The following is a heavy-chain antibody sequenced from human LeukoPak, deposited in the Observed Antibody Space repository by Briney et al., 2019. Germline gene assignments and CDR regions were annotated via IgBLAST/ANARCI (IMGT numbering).Heavy chain of an antibody. CDR2: IIPIFGKA. V-gene: IGHV1-69*13. Sequence: SVKVSCKASGGTFSSYAISWVRQAPGQGLEWMGGIIPIFGKANYAQKFQGRVTITGDESTSTAYMELRSLRCEDTAVYYCARSDNMERPRTLWFGESFNSFDPWGQGTLVTVSS. CDR3: ARSDNMERPRTLWFGESFNSFDP. J-gene: IGHJ5*02. D-gene: IGHD3-10*01. CDR1: GGTFSSYA.